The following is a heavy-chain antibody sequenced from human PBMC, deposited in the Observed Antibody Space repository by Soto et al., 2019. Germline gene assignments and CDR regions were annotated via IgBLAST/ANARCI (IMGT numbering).Heavy chain of an antibody. Sequence: SETLSLTCTVSGGSISSSSYYWGWIRQPPGKGLEWIGSIYYSGSTYYNPSLKSRVTISVDTSKNQFSLKLSSVTAADTAVYYCVWTVTTYYYYYMDVWGKGTTITVS. CDR3: VWTVTTYYYYYMDV. CDR1: GGSISSSSYY. V-gene: IGHV4-39*01. CDR2: IYYSGST. J-gene: IGHJ6*03. D-gene: IGHD4-17*01.